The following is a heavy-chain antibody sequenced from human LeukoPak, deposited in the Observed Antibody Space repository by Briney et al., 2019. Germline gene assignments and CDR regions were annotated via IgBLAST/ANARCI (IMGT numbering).Heavy chain of an antibody. CDR3: AKESGKFDY. J-gene: IGHJ4*02. V-gene: IGHV3-43*02. CDR2: ISADGGST. Sequence: GGSLRLSCVASGLNFDDSAMHWVRQAPGKGLEWVSHISADGGSTFSADSVKGRFSISRDNSKNSLYLQMNSLRSEDTAMYYCAKESGKFDYWGQGTLVAVSS. CDR1: GLNFDDSA.